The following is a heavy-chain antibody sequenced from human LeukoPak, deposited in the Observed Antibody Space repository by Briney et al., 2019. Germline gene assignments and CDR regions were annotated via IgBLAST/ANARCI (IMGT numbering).Heavy chain of an antibody. D-gene: IGHD3-22*01. Sequence: ASVKVSCKASGYTFTNYEINWVRQAPGQGLEWMGWISGYNGKTNYAQKVRGRVTMTTDTSTSTAYMELRSLRSDDTAVYYCARDMYDSSGHLDYWGQGTLVTVSS. J-gene: IGHJ4*02. CDR1: GYTFTNYE. CDR3: ARDMYDSSGHLDY. CDR2: ISGYNGKT. V-gene: IGHV1-18*01.